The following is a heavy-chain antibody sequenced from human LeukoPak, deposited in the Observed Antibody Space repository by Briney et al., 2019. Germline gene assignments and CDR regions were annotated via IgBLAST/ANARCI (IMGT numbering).Heavy chain of an antibody. CDR1: GFTFSSYW. CDR3: TKVRSGSSNWALRVFDY. V-gene: IGHV3-7*03. D-gene: IGHD4-11*01. Sequence: PGGSLRLSCAASGFTFSSYWMSWVRQAPGKGLEWVANIKQDGSEKYYVDSVKSRFTIPRDNSKSTLYLEVNSLRVEDTAVYYCTKVRSGSSNWALRVFDYWGQGALVTISS. CDR2: IKQDGSEK. J-gene: IGHJ4*02.